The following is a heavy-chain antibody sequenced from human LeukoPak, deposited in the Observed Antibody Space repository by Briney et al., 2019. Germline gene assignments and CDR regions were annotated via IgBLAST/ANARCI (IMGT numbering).Heavy chain of an antibody. Sequence: PGGSLRLSCAASGFTFSSYAMSWVRQAPGKGLEWVSAISGSGGSTYYADSVKGRFTISRDNSKNTLYLQMNSLRAEDTAVYYCAKAGWRDSSGYYYGLGYWGQGTLVTVSS. CDR2: ISGSGGST. D-gene: IGHD3-22*01. CDR1: GFTFSSYA. CDR3: AKAGWRDSSGYYYGLGY. V-gene: IGHV3-23*01. J-gene: IGHJ4*02.